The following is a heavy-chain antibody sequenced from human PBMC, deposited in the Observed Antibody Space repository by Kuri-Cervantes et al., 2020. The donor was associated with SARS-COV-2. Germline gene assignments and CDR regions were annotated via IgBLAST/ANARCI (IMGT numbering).Heavy chain of an antibody. CDR3: ARAGTIFGVVIQNFDY. V-gene: IGHV3-74*01. D-gene: IGHD3-3*01. J-gene: IGHJ4*02. CDR1: GYTFSGYW. CDR2: INPDGSYT. Sequence: GGSLRLSCAASGYTFSGYWIHRVRQAPGKGLVWVSRINPDGSYTNNADSVKGRFTLSRDNAKNMLFLQMNSLRAEDTAVYYCARAGTIFGVVIQNFDYWGQGTLVTVSS.